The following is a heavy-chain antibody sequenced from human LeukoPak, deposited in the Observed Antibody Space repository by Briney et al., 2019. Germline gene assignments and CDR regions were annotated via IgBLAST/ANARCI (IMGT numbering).Heavy chain of an antibody. CDR3: ARDFRTNYYYYMDV. D-gene: IGHD1-14*01. Sequence: AGRSLRLSCAASGFTFSSYGMHWVRQAPGKGLEWVAVISYDGSNEYYADSVKGRFTISRDNTKNTLYVQMNSLRAGDTALYYCARDFRTNYYYYMDVWGKGTTVTVSS. CDR1: GFTFSSYG. CDR2: ISYDGSNE. V-gene: IGHV3-30*03. J-gene: IGHJ6*03.